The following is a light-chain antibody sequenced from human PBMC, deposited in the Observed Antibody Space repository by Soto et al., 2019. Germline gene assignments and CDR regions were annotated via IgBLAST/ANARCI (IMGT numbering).Light chain of an antibody. J-gene: IGKJ4*01. CDR2: GAS. V-gene: IGKV3D-15*01. CDR1: QSVSNR. CDR3: XXYSVWXLX. Sequence: TQSPATMSLPPLQRHALSCRASQSVSNRLAWYQQKPGQPPRLLIFGASTRATGIPARFSGSGSEAEFTLTISSLQSEDFAVDXCXXYSVWXLXFGGGTKVDIK.